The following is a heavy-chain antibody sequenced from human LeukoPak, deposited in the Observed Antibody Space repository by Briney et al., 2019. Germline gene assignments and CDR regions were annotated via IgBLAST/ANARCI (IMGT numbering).Heavy chain of an antibody. Sequence: GGSLRLSCAASGLSFSSYAMHWVRQAPGKGLEWVAVISYDGTEKYYGDSVKGRFTISRDNSKNTLYLQMNSLRAEDTALYYCARGFGESMMDVWGQGTTVTVSS. J-gene: IGHJ6*02. CDR1: GLSFSSYA. CDR3: ARGFGESMMDV. V-gene: IGHV3-30-3*01. D-gene: IGHD3-10*01. CDR2: ISYDGTEK.